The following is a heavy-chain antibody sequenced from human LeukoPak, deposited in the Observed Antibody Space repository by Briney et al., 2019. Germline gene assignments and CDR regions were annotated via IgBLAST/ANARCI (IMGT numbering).Heavy chain of an antibody. Sequence: PSETLSLTCAVYGGSFSGYYWSWIRQPPGKGLEWIGEINHSGSTNYNPSLKSRVTISVDTSKNQFSLKLSSVTAADTAVYYCARAPYTTDYGDYPYYYYYMDVWGKGTTVTVSS. V-gene: IGHV4-34*01. D-gene: IGHD4-17*01. J-gene: IGHJ6*03. CDR2: INHSGST. CDR3: ARAPYTTDYGDYPYYYYYMDV. CDR1: GGSFSGYY.